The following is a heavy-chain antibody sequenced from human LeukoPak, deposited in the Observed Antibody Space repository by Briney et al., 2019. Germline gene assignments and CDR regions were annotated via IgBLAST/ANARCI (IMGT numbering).Heavy chain of an antibody. CDR3: AKAAGWSWTSHLYY. CDR2: ISWNSGSI. V-gene: IGHV3-9*01. Sequence: GGSLRLSCAASGFTFDDYAMHWVRQAPGKGLEWVSGISWNSGSIGYADSVKGRFTISRDNAKNSLYLQMNSLRAEDTALYYCAKAAGWSWTSHLYYWGQGTLVTVSS. CDR1: GFTFDDYA. D-gene: IGHD1-26*01. J-gene: IGHJ4*02.